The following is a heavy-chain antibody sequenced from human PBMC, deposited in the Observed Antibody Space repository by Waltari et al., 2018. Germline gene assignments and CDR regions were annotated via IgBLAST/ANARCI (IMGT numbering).Heavy chain of an antibody. V-gene: IGHV3-21*01. CDR1: GFTFSSSS. Sequence: EVQLVESGGGLVQPGGSLRLSCAASGFTFSSSSMNLVRQAPGKGLEWVSSISSSSSYIYYADSVKGRFTISRDNAKNSLYLQMNSLRAEDTAVYYCARGHEQWEHDYWGQGTLVTVSS. J-gene: IGHJ4*02. D-gene: IGHD1-26*01. CDR3: ARGHEQWEHDY. CDR2: ISSSSSYI.